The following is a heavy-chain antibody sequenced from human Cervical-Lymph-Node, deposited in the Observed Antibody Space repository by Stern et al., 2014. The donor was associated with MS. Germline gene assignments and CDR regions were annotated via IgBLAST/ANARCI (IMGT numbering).Heavy chain of an antibody. J-gene: IGHJ5*02. CDR2: IIPSVGTA. V-gene: IGHV1-69*01. CDR3: ASVHSSSSGNWFDP. D-gene: IGHD6-13*01. CDR1: GGTFSSYA. Sequence: VKLVESGAEVKKPGSSVKVSCKASGGTFSSYAISWVRQAPGQGLEWMGGIIPSVGTANYAQKFQGRVTITADESTSTAYMELSSLRSEDTAVYYCASVHSSSSGNWFDPWGQGTLVTVSS.